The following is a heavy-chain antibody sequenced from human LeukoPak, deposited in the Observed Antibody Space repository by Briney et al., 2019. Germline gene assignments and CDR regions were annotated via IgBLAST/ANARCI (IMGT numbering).Heavy chain of an antibody. CDR1: GFTFRSYG. J-gene: IGHJ5*02. CDR2: ISYDETYK. CDR3: AKEGVNNWNDGGWIDP. V-gene: IGHV3-30*18. Sequence: GGSLRLSCAASGFTFRSYGMHWVRQAPGKGLEWVAVISYDETYKYFADSVKGRFTISRDNSKNTLYLQMNSLRAEDTAVYYCAKEGVNNWNDGGWIDPWGQGTLVTVSS. D-gene: IGHD1-20*01.